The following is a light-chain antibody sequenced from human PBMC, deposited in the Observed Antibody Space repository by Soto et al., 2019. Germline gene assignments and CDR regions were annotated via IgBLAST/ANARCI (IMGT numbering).Light chain of an antibody. CDR2: YDH. CDR1: NIGSIS. CDR3: QVWDTSSDQLV. J-gene: IGLJ2*01. V-gene: IGLV3-21*01. Sequence: SYELTQPPSVSVAPGKTATIACGGDNIGSISVHWYQHKPGQAPLLVISYDHDRPSGIPERFSGSNSGSTATLTISRVEAGDEADYYCQVWDTSSDQLVFGGGTKVTVL.